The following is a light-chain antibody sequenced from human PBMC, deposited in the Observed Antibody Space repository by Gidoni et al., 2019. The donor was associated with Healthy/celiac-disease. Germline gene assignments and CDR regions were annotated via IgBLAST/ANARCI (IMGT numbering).Light chain of an antibody. CDR1: ALPKQY. V-gene: IGLV3-25*03. Sequence: SYELTQPPSVSVSPGQTARITCSGDALPKQYAYWYQQKPGQAPVLVIYKDSERPSGIPERFSGASSGTKVTLTISGVQAEDEADYYCQSADSSGTYFYVFGTGTKVTVL. CDR3: QSADSSGTYFYV. J-gene: IGLJ1*01. CDR2: KDS.